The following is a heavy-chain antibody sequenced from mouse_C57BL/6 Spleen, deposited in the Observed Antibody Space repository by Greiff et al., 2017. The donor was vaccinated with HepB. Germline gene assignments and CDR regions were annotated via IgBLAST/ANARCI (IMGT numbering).Heavy chain of an antibody. J-gene: IGHJ3*01. CDR3: ARDYYYGSSFAY. V-gene: IGHV1-80*01. CDR1: GYAFSSYW. CDR2: IYPGDGDT. Sequence: LKESGASVQISCNASGYAFSSYWMNWVKQRPGKGLEWIGQIYPGDGDTNYNGKFKGKATLTADKSSSTAYMQLSSLTSEDSAVYFCARDYYYGSSFAYWGQGTLVTVSA. D-gene: IGHD1-1*01.